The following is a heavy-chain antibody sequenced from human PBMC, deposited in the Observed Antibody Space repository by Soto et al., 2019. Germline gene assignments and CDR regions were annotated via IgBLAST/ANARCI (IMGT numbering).Heavy chain of an antibody. D-gene: IGHD1-26*01. CDR2: IKQDGSER. J-gene: IGHJ4*02. V-gene: IGHV3-7*01. Sequence: GGSLTPSCAPSGFTLSSKWMSWVRQAPGKGLEWVANIKQDGSERYYVDSVKGRLTISRDTATNSLLLQMNSLPAEEPAIYYCAEGANWGQGTLVTVSS. CDR1: GFTLSSKW. CDR3: AEGAN.